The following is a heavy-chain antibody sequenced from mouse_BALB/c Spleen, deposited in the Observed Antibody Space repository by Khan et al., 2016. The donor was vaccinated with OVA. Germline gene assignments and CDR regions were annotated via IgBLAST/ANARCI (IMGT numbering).Heavy chain of an antibody. J-gene: IGHJ3*01. CDR1: GFAFSSYD. CDR2: ISGTGIYI. Sequence: VELVESGGGLVKPGGSLNISCAPSGFAFSSYDMSWVRQTPEKSLEWVATISGTGIYIYYPESVKGRFTLSCDNSRNTLYLQMSSLRSGDTALYYCARACYYGDPGLTYWGQGTLVTVSA. D-gene: IGHD1-1*02. CDR3: ARACYYGDPGLTY. V-gene: IGHV5-9*02.